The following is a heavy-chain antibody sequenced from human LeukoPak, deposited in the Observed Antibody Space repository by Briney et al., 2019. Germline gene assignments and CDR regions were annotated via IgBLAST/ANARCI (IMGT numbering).Heavy chain of an antibody. D-gene: IGHD3-10*01. CDR1: GGSISSYY. V-gene: IGHV4-59*01. J-gene: IGHJ4*02. CDR2: IYYSGST. Sequence: SETLSLTCTVSGGSISSYYWSWIRQPPGKGLEWIGYIYYSGSTNYNPSLKSRVTISVDTSKNQFSLKLSSVTAADTAVYYCARGPLVWSGEPTYYFDYWGQGTLVTVSS. CDR3: ARGPLVWSGEPTYYFDY.